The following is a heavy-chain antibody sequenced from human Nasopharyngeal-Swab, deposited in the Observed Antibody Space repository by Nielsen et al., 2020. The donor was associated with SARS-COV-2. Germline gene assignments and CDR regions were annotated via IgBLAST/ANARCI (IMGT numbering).Heavy chain of an antibody. Sequence: SETLSLTCTVSGGSISSYYWSWIRQPPGKGLEWIGYIYYSGSTNYNPSLKSRVTISVDTSKNQFSLKLSSVTAADTAVYYCARDPYSSSSRFYYGMDVWGQGTTVTVPS. V-gene: IGHV4-59*01. CDR3: ARDPYSSSSRFYYGMDV. J-gene: IGHJ6*02. D-gene: IGHD6-6*01. CDR1: GGSISSYY. CDR2: IYYSGST.